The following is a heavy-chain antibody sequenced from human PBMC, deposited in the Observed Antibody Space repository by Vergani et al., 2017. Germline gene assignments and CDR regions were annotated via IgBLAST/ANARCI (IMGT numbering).Heavy chain of an antibody. CDR3: AIAKEWYGSGYYYYYYMDV. J-gene: IGHJ6*03. CDR2: IKQDGSEK. D-gene: IGHD3-10*01. Sequence: EVQLVESGGGLVQPGGSLRLSCAASGFTFSSYWMSWVRQAPGKGLEWVANIKQDGSEKYYVDSVKGRFTISRDNAKNSLYLQMNSLRAEDTAVYYCAIAKEWYGSGYYYYYYMDVWGKGTTVTVSS. CDR1: GFTFSSYW. V-gene: IGHV3-7*01.